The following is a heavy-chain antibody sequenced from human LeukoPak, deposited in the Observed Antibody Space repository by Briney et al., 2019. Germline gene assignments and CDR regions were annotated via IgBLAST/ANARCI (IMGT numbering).Heavy chain of an antibody. CDR2: ISGSGDST. CDR1: GFTFSSYA. V-gene: IGHV3-23*01. D-gene: IGHD6-19*01. J-gene: IGHJ4*02. CDR3: AKSGSGWYRFDC. Sequence: PGGSLRLSCAASGFTFSSYAMSWVRQAPGKGLEWVSAISGSGDSTYYADSVKGRFTISRDNSKHTLYLQMNSLRAEDTAVYYCAKSGSGWYRFDCWGQGTLVTVSS.